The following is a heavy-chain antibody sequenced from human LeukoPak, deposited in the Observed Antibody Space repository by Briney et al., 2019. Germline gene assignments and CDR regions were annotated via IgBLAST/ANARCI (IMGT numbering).Heavy chain of an antibody. J-gene: IGHJ1*01. V-gene: IGHV3-30*03. Sequence: PGRSLRLSCAASGFTFSTYGMHWVRQAPGKGLEWVAVMSYDGNNKYYADSVKGRFTISRDNSKNTLYLQMNSLRAEDTAVYYCARATTAYRPGAEYFQHWGQGTLVTVSS. CDR1: GFTFSTYG. CDR3: ARATTAYRPGAEYFQH. CDR2: MSYDGNNK. D-gene: IGHD4-17*01.